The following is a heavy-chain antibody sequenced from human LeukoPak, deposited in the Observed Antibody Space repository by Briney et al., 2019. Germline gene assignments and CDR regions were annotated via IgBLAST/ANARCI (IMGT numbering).Heavy chain of an antibody. V-gene: IGHV1-18*01. CDR3: ARDRRRANYYDSSGYYSDY. Sequence: GASVKVSCKASGYTFTSYGISWVRQAPGQGLEWIGWISAYNGNTNYAQKLQGRVTMTTDTSTSTAYMELRSLRSDDTAVYYCARDRRRANYYDSSGYYSDYWGQGTLVTVSS. CDR1: GYTFTSYG. D-gene: IGHD3-22*01. J-gene: IGHJ4*02. CDR2: ISAYNGNT.